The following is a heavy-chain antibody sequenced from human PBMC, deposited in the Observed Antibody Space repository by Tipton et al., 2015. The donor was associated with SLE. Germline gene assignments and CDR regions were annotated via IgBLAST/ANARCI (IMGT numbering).Heavy chain of an antibody. CDR1: GYSFSSHY. CDR3: ASNSSWFER. J-gene: IGHJ4*02. V-gene: IGHV4-59*11. D-gene: IGHD6-13*01. Sequence: TLSLACTVSGYSFSSHYWTWIRQPPGKGLEWIGYINYLGGSTKCNPSLKSRVSISVDTSKNQMYLNLYYVTAADTAVYYCASNSSWFERWGQGTLVTVSS. CDR2: INYLGGST.